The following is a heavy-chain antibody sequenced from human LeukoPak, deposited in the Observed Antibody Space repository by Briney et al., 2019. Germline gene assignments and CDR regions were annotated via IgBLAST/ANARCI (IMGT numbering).Heavy chain of an antibody. D-gene: IGHD2-15*01. CDR1: GFIFSNFA. Sequence: QPGGSLRLSCAASGFIFSNFAIYWVRQAPGKGLEWVAVIWYDGSKKYYADSVKGRFTISRDNSKSTLCLQMNSLRAEDTAVYYCAKQLGYCSDGSCYFPYWGQGTLVTVSS. V-gene: IGHV3-33*06. CDR2: IWYDGSKK. CDR3: AKQLGYCSDGSCYFPY. J-gene: IGHJ4*02.